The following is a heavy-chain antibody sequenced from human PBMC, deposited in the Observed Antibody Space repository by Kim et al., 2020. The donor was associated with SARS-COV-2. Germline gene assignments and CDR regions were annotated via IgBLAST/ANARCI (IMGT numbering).Heavy chain of an antibody. J-gene: IGHJ6*02. Sequence: GGSLRLSCAASGFTFSSYAMSWVRQAPGKGLEWVSAISGSGGSTYYADSVKGRFTISRDNSKNTLYLQMNSLRAEDTAVYYCAKDRAPRHYDILTGYYRDYYYYGMDVWGQGTTVTVSS. D-gene: IGHD3-9*01. CDR3: AKDRAPRHYDILTGYYRDYYYYGMDV. V-gene: IGHV3-23*01. CDR2: ISGSGGST. CDR1: GFTFSSYA.